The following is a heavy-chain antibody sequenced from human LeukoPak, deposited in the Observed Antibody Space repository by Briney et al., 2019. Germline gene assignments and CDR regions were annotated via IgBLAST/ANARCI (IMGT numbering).Heavy chain of an antibody. Sequence: GGSLRLSCAASGFTFSSYGMHWVRQAPGKGLEWVAVIWYDGSNKYYADSVKGRFTISRDNSKNTLYLQMNSLRAEDTAVYYCARASALVVAALAYYFDYWGQGTLVTASS. D-gene: IGHD2-15*01. CDR3: ARASALVVAALAYYFDY. V-gene: IGHV3-33*01. J-gene: IGHJ4*02. CDR2: IWYDGSNK. CDR1: GFTFSSYG.